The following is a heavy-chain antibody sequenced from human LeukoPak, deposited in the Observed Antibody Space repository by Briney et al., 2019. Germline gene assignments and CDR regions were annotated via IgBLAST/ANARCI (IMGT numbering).Heavy chain of an antibody. V-gene: IGHV3-23*01. CDR2: ISGSGGST. CDR1: GFTFSSYA. D-gene: IGHD3-10*01. J-gene: IGHJ4*02. Sequence: GGSLRLSCAASGFTFSSYAMSWVRQAPGKGLEWVSAISGSGGSTYYADSVKGRFTISRDNSKNTLYLQMNSLRAEDTAVYYCATVRGVILGYFDYWGQGTLVTVSS. CDR3: ATVRGVILGYFDY.